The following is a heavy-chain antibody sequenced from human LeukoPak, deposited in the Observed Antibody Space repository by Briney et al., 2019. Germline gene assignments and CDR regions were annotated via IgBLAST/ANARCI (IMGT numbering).Heavy chain of an antibody. Sequence: SETLSLTCAVYGGSFRGYYWSWIRQPPGKGLEWIGEINHSGSTNYNPSLKSRVTISVDTSKNQFSLKLSSVTAADTAVYYCARIPGIAAAGTGWFDPWGQGTLVTVSS. D-gene: IGHD6-13*01. CDR2: INHSGST. V-gene: IGHV4-34*01. J-gene: IGHJ5*02. CDR1: GGSFRGYY. CDR3: ARIPGIAAAGTGWFDP.